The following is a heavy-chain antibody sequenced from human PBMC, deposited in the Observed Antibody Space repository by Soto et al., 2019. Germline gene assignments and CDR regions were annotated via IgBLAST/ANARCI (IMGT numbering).Heavy chain of an antibody. J-gene: IGHJ6*03. CDR1: SGSISSSNW. CDR3: AIVVRQIGRGSGSYYYYYMGE. Sequence: SETLSLTCAVSSGSISSSNWWSWVRQPPGKGLEWIGEIYHSGSTNYNPSLKSRVSISVGKSKNHFSLKLSSVTAADTPVYYCAIVVRQIGRGSGSYYYYYMGEWGKWTRVTDCS. CDR2: IYHSGST. V-gene: IGHV4-4*02. D-gene: IGHD3-10*01.